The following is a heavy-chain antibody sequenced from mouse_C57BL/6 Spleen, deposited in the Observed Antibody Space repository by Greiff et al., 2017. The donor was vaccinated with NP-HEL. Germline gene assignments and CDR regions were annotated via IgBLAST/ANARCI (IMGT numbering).Heavy chain of an antibody. D-gene: IGHD1-1*01. CDR1: GFSLTSYG. V-gene: IGHV2-5*01. CDR2: IWRGGST. CDR3: AKSGYGSSYYFDY. J-gene: IGHJ2*01. Sequence: QVQLKESGPGLVQPSQSLSITCTVSGFSLTSYGVHWVRQSPGKGLEWLGVIWRGGSTDYNAAFMSRLSITKDNSKSQVFFKMNSLQADDTAIYYCAKSGYGSSYYFDYWGQGTTLTVSS.